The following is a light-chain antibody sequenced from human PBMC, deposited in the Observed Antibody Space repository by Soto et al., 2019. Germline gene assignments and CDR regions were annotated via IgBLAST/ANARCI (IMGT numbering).Light chain of an antibody. J-gene: IGKJ1*01. CDR3: QQYGSSPQS. CDR1: QSVNIY. Sequence: EIVMTQSPATLSVSPGERATLSCRASQSVNIYVAWYQQKPGQAPRLLIYGASSRATGIPDRFSGSGSGTDFTLTISRLEPEDFAVYYCQQYGSSPQSFGQGTKVDIK. V-gene: IGKV3-20*01. CDR2: GAS.